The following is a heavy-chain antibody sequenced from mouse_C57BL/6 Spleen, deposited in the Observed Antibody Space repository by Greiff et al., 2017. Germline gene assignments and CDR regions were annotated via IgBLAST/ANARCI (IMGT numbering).Heavy chain of an antibody. J-gene: IGHJ1*03. CDR2: FYPGSGSI. V-gene: IGHV1-62-2*01. CDR1: GYTFTEYT. CDR3: ARHEDWDESFYWSFDV. Sequence: LVQSGAELVKPGASVKLSCKASGYTFTEYTIHWVKQRSGQGLEWIGWFYPGSGSIKYNEKFKDKATLTADKSSSTVYMELSRLTSEDSAVYFCARHEDWDESFYWSFDVWGTGTTVTVSS. D-gene: IGHD4-1*01.